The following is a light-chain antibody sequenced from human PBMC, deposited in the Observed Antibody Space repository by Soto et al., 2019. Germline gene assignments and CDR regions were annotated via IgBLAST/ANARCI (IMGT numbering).Light chain of an antibody. V-gene: IGLV2-8*01. CDR2: EVS. J-gene: IGLJ1*01. Sequence: QSVLTQPPSASGSPGQSVTISCSGTSSDVGGYNYVSWHQQHPGKVPKLMIYEVSKRPSGVPDRFSGSKSGNTASLIVSGLQAEDEADYYCSSYAGSNNFVFGTGTKVTVL. CDR3: SSYAGSNNFV. CDR1: SSDVGGYNY.